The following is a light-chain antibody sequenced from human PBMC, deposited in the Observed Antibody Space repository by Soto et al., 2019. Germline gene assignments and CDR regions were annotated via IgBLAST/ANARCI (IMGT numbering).Light chain of an antibody. CDR3: QQYSDLPCT. Sequence: EIVLTQSPGTLSLSPRERATLSCRASQRVSSRNLAWYQQKPGQAPRLLIYDASSRATGIPDRFSGSGSVTEFTLTINRLEPEDFAVYFCQQYSDLPCTFGQGTKLEVK. J-gene: IGKJ2*02. V-gene: IGKV3-20*01. CDR2: DAS. CDR1: QRVSSRN.